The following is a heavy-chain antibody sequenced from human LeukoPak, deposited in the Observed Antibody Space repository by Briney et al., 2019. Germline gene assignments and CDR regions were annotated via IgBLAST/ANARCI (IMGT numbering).Heavy chain of an antibody. Sequence: GGSLRLSCVGSGFTVSTYFMSGVRQAPGRGLEWVAVVYGGGSIYYADYVKGRFPISRDNSNHTLYLQMNSLRADDTAVYYCARTGVDTTTFDFFDYWGQGTLVTVSS. J-gene: IGHJ4*02. V-gene: IGHV3-53*01. CDR2: VYGGGSI. CDR3: ARTGVDTTTFDFFDY. CDR1: GFTVSTYF. D-gene: IGHD4-11*01.